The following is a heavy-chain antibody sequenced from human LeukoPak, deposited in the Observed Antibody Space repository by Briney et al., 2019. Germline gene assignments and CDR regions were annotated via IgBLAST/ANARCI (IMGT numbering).Heavy chain of an antibody. D-gene: IGHD4/OR15-4a*01. CDR1: RGSISGYS. CDR2: IYYSGDT. V-gene: IGHV4-59*01. J-gene: IGHJ5*02. CDR3: VRGPYGASISKWFDP. Sequence: SETLSLTCTVSRGSISGYSWSWIRQSPGGALEWIGYIYYSGDTAYNPSLRSRVTMSVDTSKNQLSLQLSSMTTADTAVYYCVRGPYGASISKWFDPWGQGTQVIVSP.